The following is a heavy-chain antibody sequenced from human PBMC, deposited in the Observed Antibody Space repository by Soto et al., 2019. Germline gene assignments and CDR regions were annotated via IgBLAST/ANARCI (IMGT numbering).Heavy chain of an antibody. D-gene: IGHD2-2*03. V-gene: IGHV3-74*01. CDR1: GFTFSRYW. J-gene: IGHJ3*02. CDR3: ARGWIGDLNDAFDI. Sequence: EVQLVESGGGSVQPGGSLRLSCAASGFTFSRYWMHWVRQAPGKGLVWVSRINIYGSSTDYADSVKGRFTISRDNAKNTLNLQMNSLRVEDTAVYYCARGWIGDLNDAFDIWGQGTMVTVSS. CDR2: INIYGSST.